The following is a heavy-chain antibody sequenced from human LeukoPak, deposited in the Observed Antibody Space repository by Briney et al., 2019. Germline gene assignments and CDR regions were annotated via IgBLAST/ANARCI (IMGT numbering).Heavy chain of an antibody. CDR2: INHSGST. CDR3: ARGRVTPDVRFLEWPLGYYYGMDV. J-gene: IGHJ6*02. D-gene: IGHD3-3*01. CDR1: GGSFSGYY. Sequence: SSETLSLTCAVYGGSFSGYYWSWIRQPPGKGLEWIGEINHSGSTNYNPSLKSRVTISVDTSKNQFSLKLSSVTAADTAVYYCARGRVTPDVRFLEWPLGYYYGMDVWGQGTTVTVSS. V-gene: IGHV4-34*01.